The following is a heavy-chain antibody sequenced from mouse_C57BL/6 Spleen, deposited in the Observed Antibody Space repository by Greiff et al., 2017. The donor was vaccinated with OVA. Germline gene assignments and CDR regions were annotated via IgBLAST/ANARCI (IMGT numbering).Heavy chain of an antibody. CDR1: GFSLSTSGMG. CDR3: AREDTTVVGYFDY. V-gene: IGHV8-12*01. Sequence: QVQLKESGPGILQSSQTLSLTCSFSGFSLSTSGMGVSWIRQPSGKGLEWLAHIYWDDDKRYNPSLKSRLTISKDTSRNRVFLKITSVDTADTATYYCAREDTTVVGYFDYWGQGTTLTVSS. D-gene: IGHD1-1*01. J-gene: IGHJ2*01. CDR2: IYWDDDK.